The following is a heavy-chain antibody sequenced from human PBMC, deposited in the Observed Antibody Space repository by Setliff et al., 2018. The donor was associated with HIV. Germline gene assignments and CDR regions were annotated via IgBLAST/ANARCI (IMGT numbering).Heavy chain of an antibody. Sequence: SETLSLTCTVSGGSISSGSYYWSWIRQPAGKGLEWIGHIYSSGSTNYNPSLKSRVTISVDTSKNQFSLKLSSVTAADTAVYYCARHDTEYSSYPIDYWGQGNLVTVSS. CDR2: IYSSGST. CDR3: ARHDTEYSSYPIDY. CDR1: GGSISSGSYY. J-gene: IGHJ4*02. V-gene: IGHV4-61*09. D-gene: IGHD6-6*01.